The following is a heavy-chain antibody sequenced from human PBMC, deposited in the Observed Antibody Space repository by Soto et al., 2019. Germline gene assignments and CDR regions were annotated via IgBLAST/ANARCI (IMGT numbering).Heavy chain of an antibody. CDR1: GFTFSNYG. V-gene: IGHV3-30*18. CDR3: AKDHYDILTGYYGPDY. D-gene: IGHD3-9*01. Sequence: QVQLVESGGGVVQPGTSLRLSCAASGFTFSNYGMHWVRQAPGKGLEWVTVISYDGNNKYYADSVKGRFTISRDNSKNTLYLQMDSLRAEDAAIYYCAKDHYDILTGYYGPDYWGQGTLVTVSS. CDR2: ISYDGNNK. J-gene: IGHJ4*02.